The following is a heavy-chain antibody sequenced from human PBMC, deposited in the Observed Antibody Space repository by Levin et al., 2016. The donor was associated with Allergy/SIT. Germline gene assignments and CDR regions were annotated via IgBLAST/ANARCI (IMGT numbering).Heavy chain of an antibody. D-gene: IGHD5-12*01. Sequence: ASVKVSCKASGYTFRSYDINWLRQAPGQGLEWLGWMNPNSGHTGFGQNFQGRVTMTSDTSTDTAYLELSRLRPEDTAVYYCARKWMQSVDVWGTGTTVTVSS. CDR2: MNPNSGHT. V-gene: IGHV1-8*01. CDR1: GYTFRSYD. CDR3: ARKWMQSVDV. J-gene: IGHJ6*04.